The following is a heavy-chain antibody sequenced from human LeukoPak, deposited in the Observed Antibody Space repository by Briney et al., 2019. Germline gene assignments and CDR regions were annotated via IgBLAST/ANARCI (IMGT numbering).Heavy chain of an antibody. CDR1: GYTFIDYS. D-gene: IGHD6-19*01. Sequence: ASVKVSCKASGYTFIDYSMHWLRQAPGQGLRWMGRINPNSGDTNYAQGFQGRVTMTRDTSISTTYMELSGLRSDDTAVYYCARDLGSGFNITLAGTGDWGQGTLVTVSS. CDR2: INPNSGDT. V-gene: IGHV1-2*06. J-gene: IGHJ4*02. CDR3: ARDLGSGFNITLAGTGD.